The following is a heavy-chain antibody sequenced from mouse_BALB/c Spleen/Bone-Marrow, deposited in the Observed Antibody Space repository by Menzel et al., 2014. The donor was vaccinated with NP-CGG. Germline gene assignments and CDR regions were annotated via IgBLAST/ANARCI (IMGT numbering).Heavy chain of an antibody. D-gene: IGHD1-1*01. V-gene: IGHV14-3*02. CDR1: GFNIKDTY. CDR3: ALLLRYYAMDY. Sequence: EVQLQQSGAELVKPGASVKLSCTASGFNIKDTYMHWVKQRPEQGLEWIGRIDPANGNTKYDPKFQGKATITADTSSNTAYLQLSSLTSEDTAVYYCALLLRYYAMDYWGQGTSVTVPS. CDR2: IDPANGNT. J-gene: IGHJ4*01.